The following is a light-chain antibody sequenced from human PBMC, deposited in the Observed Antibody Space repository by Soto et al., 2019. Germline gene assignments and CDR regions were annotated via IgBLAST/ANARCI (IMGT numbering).Light chain of an antibody. J-gene: IGKJ4*01. CDR3: QQYYSYPVLT. CDR1: QGISSY. CDR2: AAS. Sequence: AIRMTQSPSSLSASTGDRVTITCRASQGISSYLAWYQQKPGKAPKLLIYAASTLQSGVPSRFSSSGSGTDFTLTISCLQSEDFATYYCQQYYSYPVLTFGGGTKVEIK. V-gene: IGKV1-8*01.